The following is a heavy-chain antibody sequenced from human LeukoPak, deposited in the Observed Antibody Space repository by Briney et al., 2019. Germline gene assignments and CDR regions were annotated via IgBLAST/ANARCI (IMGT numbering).Heavy chain of an antibody. J-gene: IGHJ4*02. CDR3: ARLGGSYSGDFDY. V-gene: IGHV1-2*02. CDR2: INPNSGGT. D-gene: IGHD1-26*01. CDR1: GYTFTGYD. Sequence: GASVKVSCKASGYTFTGYDMHWVRQAPGQGLEWMGWINPNSGGTNYAQKFQGRVTMTRDTSISTAYMELSRLRSDDTAVYYCARLGGSYSGDFDYWGQGTLVTVSS.